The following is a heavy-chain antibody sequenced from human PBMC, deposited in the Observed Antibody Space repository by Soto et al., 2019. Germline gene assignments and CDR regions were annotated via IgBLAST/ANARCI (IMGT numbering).Heavy chain of an antibody. CDR2: IKPDGSEK. CDR3: AKDKNYYDSSGTYRYYVDY. V-gene: IGHV3-7*03. D-gene: IGHD3-22*01. J-gene: IGHJ4*02. Sequence: GGSLRLSCAASGFTFSNHWMSWVRQAPGKGLECVAKIKPDGSEKFYVDSVKGRFTISRDSSKNTLYLLMSSLRAEDTAVYYCAKDKNYYDSSGTYRYYVDYWGQGTLVTVSS. CDR1: GFTFSNHW.